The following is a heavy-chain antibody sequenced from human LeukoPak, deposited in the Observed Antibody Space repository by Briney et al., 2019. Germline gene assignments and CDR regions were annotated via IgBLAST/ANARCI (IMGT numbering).Heavy chain of an antibody. J-gene: IGHJ3*02. CDR1: GGTFSSYT. CDR2: IIPIFGTA. CDR3: ARMAGGWALAFDI. Sequence: ASVKVSCKASGGTFSSYTTSWVRQAPGQGLEWMGRIIPIFGTANYAQKFQGRVTITADESTSTAYMELSSLRSEDTAVYYCARMAGGWALAFDIWGQGTMVTVSS. D-gene: IGHD5-24*01. V-gene: IGHV1-69*15.